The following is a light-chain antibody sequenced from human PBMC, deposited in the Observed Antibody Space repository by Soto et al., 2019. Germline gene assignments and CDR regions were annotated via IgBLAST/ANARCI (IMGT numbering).Light chain of an antibody. V-gene: IGKV3-20*01. CDR3: QQYGHSPPFT. Sequence: EIVLTQSPGTLSLSPGERATLSCRASQSVPSTYLAWYQQRPGQAPRLLIYGVSTRAPGIPDRFSGSGSGTDFTRTISRLEPEDFAVYFCQQYGHSPPFTCGPGTKVDFK. J-gene: IGKJ3*01. CDR1: QSVPSTY. CDR2: GVS.